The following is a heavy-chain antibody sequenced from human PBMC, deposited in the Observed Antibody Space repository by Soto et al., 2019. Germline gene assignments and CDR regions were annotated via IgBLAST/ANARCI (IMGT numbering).Heavy chain of an antibody. J-gene: IGHJ6*02. CDR3: VRPLPSGQNYGMDV. D-gene: IGHD3-10*01. V-gene: IGHV3-53*01. CDR2: IYNDGKT. Sequence: PAGSLRLSCAASGLPVSTNYMSWVRQAPGKGLEWVSVIYNDGKTYYADSVKGRFTISRDASKNTLHLQMDSLRDEDTAVYYCVRPLPSGQNYGMDVWGQGTTVTV. CDR1: GLPVSTNY.